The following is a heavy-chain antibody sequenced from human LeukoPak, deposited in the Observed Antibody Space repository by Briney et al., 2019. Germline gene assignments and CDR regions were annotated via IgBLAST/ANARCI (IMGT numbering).Heavy chain of an antibody. V-gene: IGHV3-48*01. CDR1: GFTLSNYS. CDR3: ARLYSALPAFDY. CDR2: ISSSTNVI. D-gene: IGHD6-13*01. Sequence: PGGSLRLSCAASGFTLSNYSVTWVRQAPGKGLEWVSYISSSTNVIYYADSVKGRFTISRDNAKNSLYLQMNSLRADDTAVYYCARLYSALPAFDYWGQGTLVTLSS. J-gene: IGHJ4*02.